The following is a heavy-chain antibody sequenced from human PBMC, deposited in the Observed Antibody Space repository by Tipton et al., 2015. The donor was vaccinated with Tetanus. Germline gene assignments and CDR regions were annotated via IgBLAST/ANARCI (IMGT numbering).Heavy chain of an antibody. Sequence: SLRLSCVASGLTFSSYAMNWVRQAPGKGLEWVSAISGSDGSTYYADSVRGRFTISRGNSKNTLYLQMNSLRAEDTAVYYCAKDGCFSVGCLGSDYWGQGNLVTVSS. CDR3: AKDGCFSVGCLGSDY. J-gene: IGHJ4*02. D-gene: IGHD5/OR15-5a*01. V-gene: IGHV3-23*01. CDR1: GLTFSSYA. CDR2: ISGSDGST.